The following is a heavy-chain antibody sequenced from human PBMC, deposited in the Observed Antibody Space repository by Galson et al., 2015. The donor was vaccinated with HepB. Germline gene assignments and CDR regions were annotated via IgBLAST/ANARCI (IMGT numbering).Heavy chain of an antibody. J-gene: IGHJ4*02. CDR2: ISTSNGDT. CDR3: ARGSSGADY. Sequence: QSGAEVKKPGASVKVSCKASGYTFTSYVITWVRQAPGQGLEWMGRISTSNGDTKYAQKLQGRVTMTTDTSTSTAYLELRSLQSDDTAVYYCARGSSGADYWGQGNLVTVSS. D-gene: IGHD6-25*01. CDR1: GYTFTSYV. V-gene: IGHV1-18*01.